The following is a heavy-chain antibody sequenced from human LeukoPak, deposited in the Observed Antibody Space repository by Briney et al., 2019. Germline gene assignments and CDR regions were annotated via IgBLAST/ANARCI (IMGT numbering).Heavy chain of an antibody. J-gene: IGHJ3*02. D-gene: IGHD4-17*01. CDR2: IWYDGSNK. CDR1: GFTFSNYG. CDR3: AREYGVPDAFDI. Sequence: GRSLRLSCAASGFTFSNYGMHWVRQTPGKGLEWVAIIWYDGSNKYYADSVKGRFTISRDNAKNSLYLQMNSLRAEDTAVYYCAREYGVPDAFDIWGQGTMVTVSS. V-gene: IGHV3-33*01.